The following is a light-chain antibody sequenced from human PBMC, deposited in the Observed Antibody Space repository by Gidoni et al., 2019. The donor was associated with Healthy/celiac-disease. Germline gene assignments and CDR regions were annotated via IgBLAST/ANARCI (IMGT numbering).Light chain of an antibody. V-gene: IGLV2-23*01. Sequence: SALTQPASVSGSPGQSITISCTGTSSDVGSYNLFSWYQQHPGKAPKLMIYEGSKRPSGVSNRFSGSKSGNTASLTISGLQAEDEADYYCCSYAGSSISVVFGGGTKLTVL. CDR2: EGS. CDR3: CSYAGSSISVV. CDR1: SSDVGSYNL. J-gene: IGLJ2*01.